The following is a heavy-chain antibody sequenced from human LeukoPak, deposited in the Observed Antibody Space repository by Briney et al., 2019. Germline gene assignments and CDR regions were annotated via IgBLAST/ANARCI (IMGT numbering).Heavy chain of an antibody. CDR3: ARDYDFWSGFPPLFDY. D-gene: IGHD3-3*01. CDR1: GFTFSSYE. J-gene: IGHJ4*02. CDR2: ISSSDSTI. Sequence: TGGSLRLSCAASGFTFSSYEMNWVRQAPGKGLGWVSYISSSDSTIYYADSVKGRFTISRDNAKNSLYLQMNSLRAEDTAVYYCARDYDFWSGFPPLFDYWGQGTLVTVSS. V-gene: IGHV3-48*03.